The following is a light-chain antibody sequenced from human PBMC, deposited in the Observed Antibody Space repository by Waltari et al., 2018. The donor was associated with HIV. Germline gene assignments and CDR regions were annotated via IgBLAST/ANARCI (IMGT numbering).Light chain of an antibody. CDR2: TSD. Sequence: QSALTPPPSVSGTPGHRVTVSFSGSTAHIDPHAVNWSQHLPGTAPKLLIYTSDRRPSGVPDRFSGAKSGTSASLAISGRQSEEEADYYCVVWDDSLVARVFGGGTKLTVL. J-gene: IGLJ3*02. V-gene: IGLV1-44*01. CDR1: TAHIDPHA. CDR3: VVWDDSLVARV.